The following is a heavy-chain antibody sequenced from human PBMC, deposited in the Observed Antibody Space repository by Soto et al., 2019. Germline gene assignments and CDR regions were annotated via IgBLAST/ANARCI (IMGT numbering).Heavy chain of an antibody. J-gene: IGHJ4*02. V-gene: IGHV3-15*01. CDR2: FKSKTDGGTT. D-gene: IGHD2-2*01. Sequence: GWSQRVFCAASGFTFSNAWMSWVRRAAGKGLEWVGRFKSKTDGGTTDYAAPVKGRFTISRDDSKNTLYLQMNSLKTEDTAVYYRTTDIGHLCRSTRCPDYWGQGTQVPVS. CDR1: GFTFSNAW. CDR3: TTDIGHLCRSTRCPDY.